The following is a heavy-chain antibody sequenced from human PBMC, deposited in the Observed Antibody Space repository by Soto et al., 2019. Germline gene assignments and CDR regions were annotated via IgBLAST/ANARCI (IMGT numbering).Heavy chain of an antibody. V-gene: IGHV4-59*12. CDR1: GGSISSYY. CDR3: ATGITVVRGVIIRPFDY. D-gene: IGHD3-10*01. CDR2: IYYSGST. J-gene: IGHJ4*02. Sequence: TLSLTCTVSGGSISSYYWSWIRQPPGKGLEWIGYIYYSGSTNYNPSFKSRVTMSVDKSKNHFSLDLSSVTAADTAVYYCATGITVVRGVIIRPFDYWGQGTPVTVSS.